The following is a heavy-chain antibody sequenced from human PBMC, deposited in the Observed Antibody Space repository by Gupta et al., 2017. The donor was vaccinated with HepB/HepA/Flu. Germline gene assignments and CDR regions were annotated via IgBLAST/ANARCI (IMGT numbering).Heavy chain of an antibody. D-gene: IGHD3-9*01. J-gene: IGHJ4*02. Sequence: EVQLVESGGGVVQPGGSLRLSCAASGFTFSNYEMTWVRQAPGKGLEWVSYISGSDSTIYYAVSVKGRFTISRDNAKNSLDLNMNRLRAEDTAVYYCVRSRRTDIFPNPFDSWGQGTLVTVSS. CDR2: ISGSDSTI. V-gene: IGHV3-48*03. CDR1: GFTFSNYE. CDR3: VRSRRTDIFPNPFDS.